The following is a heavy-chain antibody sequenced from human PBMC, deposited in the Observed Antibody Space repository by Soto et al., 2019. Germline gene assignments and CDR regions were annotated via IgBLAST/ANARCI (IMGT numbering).Heavy chain of an antibody. CDR1: GFTFSSYS. V-gene: IGHV3-21*01. CDR3: ARGGYCSGGAWSGWDY. J-gene: IGHJ4*02. CDR2: ISSSGSYI. Sequence: EVQLVASGGGLVKPGGSLRLSCAASGFTFSSYSMNWVRQAPGKGLEWVSSISSSGSYIYYADSVKGRFTIYRDNAKNSRYLQINSLRAEDTALYYCARGGYCSGGAWSGWDYWGQGNLVTVSS. D-gene: IGHD2-15*01.